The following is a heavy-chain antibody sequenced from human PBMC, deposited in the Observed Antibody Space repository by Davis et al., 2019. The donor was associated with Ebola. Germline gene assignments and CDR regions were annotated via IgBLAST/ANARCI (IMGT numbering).Heavy chain of an antibody. CDR3: ARQRLSMVAVDY. V-gene: IGHV1-46*01. CDR2: INPSGDGT. Sequence: ASVKVSCKASGYTFTNYYMHWVRQAPGQGLEWMGIINPSGDGTSYAQKFQGRVTMTRDTSTSTVYMELSSLRSEDTAVYFCARQRLSMVAVDYWGQGTLVTVSS. J-gene: IGHJ4*02. D-gene: IGHD2-15*01. CDR1: GYTFTNYY.